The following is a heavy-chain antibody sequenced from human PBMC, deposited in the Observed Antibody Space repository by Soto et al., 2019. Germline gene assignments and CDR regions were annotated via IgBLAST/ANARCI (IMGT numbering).Heavy chain of an antibody. CDR1: GYTFTSYA. CDR3: ARQGGAGGFDY. Sequence: QVQLVQSGAEVKKPGASVKVSCKASGYTFTSYAMHWVRQAPGQRLEWMGWINAGNGNTKYSQKFQGRVTLTRDTSASTAYMELSSLRSEDTAVYYCARQGGAGGFDYWGQGTLVTVSS. J-gene: IGHJ4*02. CDR2: INAGNGNT. D-gene: IGHD2-8*02. V-gene: IGHV1-3*01.